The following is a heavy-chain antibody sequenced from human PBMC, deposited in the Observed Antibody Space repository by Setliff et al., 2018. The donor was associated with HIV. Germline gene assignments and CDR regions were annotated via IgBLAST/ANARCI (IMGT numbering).Heavy chain of an antibody. CDR1: GSSISSSSYY. V-gene: IGHV4-39*07. CDR3: ARQLSNSLDY. Sequence: SETLSLTCTVSGSSISSSSYYWGWIRQPPGKGLEWIGNIYYNGSTYSTPSLKSRVTISVDTSKNQFSLKLSSVTPADTAVYYCARQLSNSLDYWGQGTLVTVSS. D-gene: IGHD7-27*01. J-gene: IGHJ4*02. CDR2: IYYNGST.